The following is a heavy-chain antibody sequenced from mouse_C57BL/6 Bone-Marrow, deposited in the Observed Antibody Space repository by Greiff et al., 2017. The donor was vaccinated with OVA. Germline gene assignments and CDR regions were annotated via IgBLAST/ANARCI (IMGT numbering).Heavy chain of an antibody. V-gene: IGHV3-6*01. CDR3: ARGGLSTVVEAY. Sequence: EVQLQESGPGLVKPSQSLSLTCSVTGYSITSGYYWNWIRQFPGNKLEWMGYISYDGSNNYNPSLKNRISITRDTSKNQFFLKLNSVTTEDTATYYCARGGLSTVVEAYWGQGTLVTVSA. D-gene: IGHD1-1*01. J-gene: IGHJ3*01. CDR1: GYSITSGYY. CDR2: ISYDGSN.